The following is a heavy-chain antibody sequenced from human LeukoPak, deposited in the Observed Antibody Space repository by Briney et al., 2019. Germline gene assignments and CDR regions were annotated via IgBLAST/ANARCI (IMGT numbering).Heavy chain of an antibody. CDR3: AKTGVKFCSSTSCYLDY. J-gene: IGHJ4*02. CDR2: INQDGGEK. CDR1: GITMSNTW. Sequence: GGSLRLSCAVSGITMSNTWMSWVRQAPGKGLEWVANINQDGGEKYYVDSVKGRFTISRDNAKNSLYLQMNSLRADDTAVYYCAKTGVKFCSSTSCYLDYWGQGALLTVSS. V-gene: IGHV3-7*01. D-gene: IGHD2-2*01.